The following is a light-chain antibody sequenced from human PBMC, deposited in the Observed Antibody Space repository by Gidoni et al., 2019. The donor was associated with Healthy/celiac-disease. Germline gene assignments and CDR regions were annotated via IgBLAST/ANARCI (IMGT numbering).Light chain of an antibody. J-gene: IGKJ4*01. CDR3: QKYNSAPPLT. CDR2: AAS. CDR1: QGISNY. V-gene: IGKV1-27*01. Sequence: IQMTQSPSSLSASLGDRVTITCRASQGISNYLAWYQQKPGKVPKLLIYAASTLQYGVPSRFSGSGSGTDFTLTISSLQPEDVATYYCQKYNSAPPLTFGGGTKVEIK.